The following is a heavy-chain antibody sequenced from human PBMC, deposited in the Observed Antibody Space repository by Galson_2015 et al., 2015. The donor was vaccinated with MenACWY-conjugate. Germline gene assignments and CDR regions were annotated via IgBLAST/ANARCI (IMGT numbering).Heavy chain of an antibody. CDR1: GFTFSSYS. V-gene: IGHV3-48*04. D-gene: IGHD4-17*01. CDR2: ISSSSSTI. Sequence: SLRLSCAASGFTFSSYSMNWVRQAPGKGLEWVSYISSSSSTIYYADSVKGRFTISRDNAKNSLYLQMNSLRAEDTAVYYCAIRLGPRESYGDYGLPLDYWGQGTLVTVSS. J-gene: IGHJ4*02. CDR3: AIRLGPRESYGDYGLPLDY.